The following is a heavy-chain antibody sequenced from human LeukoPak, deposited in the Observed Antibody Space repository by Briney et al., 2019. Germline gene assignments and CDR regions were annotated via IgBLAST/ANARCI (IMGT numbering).Heavy chain of an antibody. Sequence: SSETLSLTCTVSGGSITSYYWSWIRQPAGKGLEWIGRIHTTGSTNYNPSLKSRVTMSVDTSKNQFSLKLSSVTAADTAVYYCARDRYYYDSSGYIRMDVWGKGTTVTISS. D-gene: IGHD3-22*01. J-gene: IGHJ6*03. CDR3: ARDRYYYDSSGYIRMDV. CDR2: IHTTGST. V-gene: IGHV4-4*07. CDR1: GGSITSYY.